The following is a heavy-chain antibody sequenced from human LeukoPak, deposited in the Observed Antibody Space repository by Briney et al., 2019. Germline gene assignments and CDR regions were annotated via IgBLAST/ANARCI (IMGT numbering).Heavy chain of an antibody. CDR1: DYFISSGYY. J-gene: IGHJ5*02. D-gene: IGHD2-15*01. CDR3: ARVVDCSGDSCYSGWFDP. V-gene: IGHV4-38-2*02. Sequence: SETLSLACTVSDYFISSGYYWGWTRQPPGKGLQWIGNIHHSENTYYNPSLKSRVTISVDTSKNQFSLKLNSVTAADTAVYYCARVVDCSGDSCYSGWFDPWGQGTLVTVSS. CDR2: IHHSENT.